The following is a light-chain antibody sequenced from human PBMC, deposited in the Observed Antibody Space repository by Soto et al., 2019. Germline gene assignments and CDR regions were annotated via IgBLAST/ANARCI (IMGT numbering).Light chain of an antibody. Sequence: EIVLTQSPGTLSLSPXDRATLSCRASQSVSSGHLAWYQQKPGQAPRLLIYGASSRATGIPDRFSGSGSGTDFTLTISRLEPEDFAVYYCQQYNDWPQTFGQGTKVDI. J-gene: IGKJ1*01. CDR3: QQYNDWPQT. CDR2: GAS. CDR1: QSVSSGH. V-gene: IGKV3-20*01.